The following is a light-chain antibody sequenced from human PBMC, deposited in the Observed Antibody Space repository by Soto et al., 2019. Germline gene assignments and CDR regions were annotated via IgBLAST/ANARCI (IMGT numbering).Light chain of an antibody. J-gene: IGKJ5*01. CDR3: VQAYNYPLP. CDR2: AAS. Sequence: AIPMTQSPSSLSASVGDRVTITCRASQGIRSALGWYQQKPQKAPNLLIYAASTLQSGLPSRFSGSGSGTDFTHTISSLQPEDFATYFCVQAYNYPLPFGQGTRLQIK. V-gene: IGKV1-6*02. CDR1: QGIRSA.